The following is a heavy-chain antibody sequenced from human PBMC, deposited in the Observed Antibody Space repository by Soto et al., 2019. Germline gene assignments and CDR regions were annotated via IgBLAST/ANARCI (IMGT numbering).Heavy chain of an antibody. CDR3: ARPRVQGYSFDY. CDR2: IIPIFGTA. D-gene: IGHD5-18*01. Sequence: GASVKVSCKASGGTFSSYAISWVRQAPGQGLEWMGGIIPIFGTANYAQKFQGRVTITADESTSTAYMELSSLRSEDTAVYYCARPRVQGYSFDYWGQGTLVTVSS. V-gene: IGHV1-69*13. J-gene: IGHJ4*02. CDR1: GGTFSSYA.